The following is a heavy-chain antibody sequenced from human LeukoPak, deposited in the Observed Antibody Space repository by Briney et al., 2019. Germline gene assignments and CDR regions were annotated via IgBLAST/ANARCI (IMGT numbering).Heavy chain of an antibody. CDR1: GFTFSSYA. D-gene: IGHD3-10*02. V-gene: IGHV3-23*01. CDR2: ISGSGGST. J-gene: IGHJ6*02. Sequence: GGSLRLSCAASGFTFSSYAMSWVRQAPGKGLEWVSAISGSGGSTYYADSVKGRFTISRDNSKNTLYLQMNSLRAKDTAVYYCAKDLFLSYYYGMDVWGQGTTVTVSS. CDR3: AKDLFLSYYYGMDV.